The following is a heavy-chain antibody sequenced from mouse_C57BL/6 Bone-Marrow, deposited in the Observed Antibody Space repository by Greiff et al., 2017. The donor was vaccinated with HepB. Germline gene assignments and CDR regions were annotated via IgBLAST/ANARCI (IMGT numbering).Heavy chain of an antibody. Sequence: VMLVESGPGLVQPSQSLSITCTVSGFSLTSYGVHWVRQSPGKGLEWLGVIWSGGSTDYNAAFISRLSISKDNSKSQVFFKMNSLRADDTAIYYCARGSLGYFDVWGTGTTVTVSS. D-gene: IGHD2-10*02. CDR1: GFSLTSYG. CDR2: IWSGGST. CDR3: ARGSLGYFDV. V-gene: IGHV2-2*01. J-gene: IGHJ1*03.